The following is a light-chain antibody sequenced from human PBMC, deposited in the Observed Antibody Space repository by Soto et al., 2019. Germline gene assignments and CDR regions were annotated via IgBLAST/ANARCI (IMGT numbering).Light chain of an antibody. J-gene: IGKJ5*01. CDR1: QSVSSSY. Sequence: EIVMTQSPDTLSVSPGERATLSCRASQSVSSSYLAWYQQKPGQAPRLLIYGASSRATGIPDRFSGSGSGTDFTLTISRLEPEDFAVYYCQQYGSSLPITFGQGTRLEIK. CDR3: QQYGSSLPIT. V-gene: IGKV3-20*01. CDR2: GAS.